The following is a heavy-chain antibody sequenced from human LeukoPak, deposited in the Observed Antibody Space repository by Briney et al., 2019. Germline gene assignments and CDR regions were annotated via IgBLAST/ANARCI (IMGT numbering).Heavy chain of an antibody. CDR1: GFTVSSNY. V-gene: IGHV3-53*01. Sequence: GGSLRLSCAASGFTVSSNYMSWVRQAPGKGLEWVSVIYSGGSTYYADSVKGRFTISRDNPKNTLYLQMNSLRAEDTAVYYCARDQVVTIFGVVISGMDVWGQGTTVTVSS. D-gene: IGHD3-3*01. J-gene: IGHJ6*02. CDR3: ARDQVVTIFGVVISGMDV. CDR2: IYSGGST.